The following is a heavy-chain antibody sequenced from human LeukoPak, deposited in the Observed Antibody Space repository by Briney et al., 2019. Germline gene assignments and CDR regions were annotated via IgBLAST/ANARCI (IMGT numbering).Heavy chain of an antibody. CDR3: ARDRSSSSWYPAWFDP. Sequence: GGSLRLSCAASGFTVSSNYMSWVRQAPGEGLEWVSVIYSGGSTYYADSVKGRFTISRDNSKNTLYLQMNSLRAEDTAVYYCARDRSSSSWYPAWFDPWGQGTLVTVSS. V-gene: IGHV3-53*01. CDR2: IYSGGST. J-gene: IGHJ5*02. CDR1: GFTVSSNY. D-gene: IGHD6-13*01.